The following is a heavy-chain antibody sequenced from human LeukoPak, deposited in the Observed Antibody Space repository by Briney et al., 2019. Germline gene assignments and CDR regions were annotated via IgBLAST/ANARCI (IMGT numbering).Heavy chain of an antibody. CDR2: IYGYNGNT. V-gene: IGHV1-18*01. CDR1: GYTFASYG. J-gene: IGHJ5*02. CDR3: ARVPYYDILTGSHNWFDP. Sequence: ASVKVSCKASGYTFASYGINWVRQAPGQGLEWMGRIYGYNGNTNYAQKLQGRVTMTTDTSTSTAYLELSSLRSEDTAVYYCARVPYYDILTGSHNWFDPWGQGTLVTVSS. D-gene: IGHD3-9*01.